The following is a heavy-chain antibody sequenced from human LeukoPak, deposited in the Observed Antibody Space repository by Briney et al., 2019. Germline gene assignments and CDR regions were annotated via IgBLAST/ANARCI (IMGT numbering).Heavy chain of an antibody. CDR3: ARDKRPSGWYVRYYYYYYYMDV. V-gene: IGHV3-23*01. D-gene: IGHD6-19*01. CDR2: ISGSGGST. J-gene: IGHJ6*03. Sequence: GGSLRLSCAASGFTFSSYAMSWVRQAPGKGLEWVSAISGSGGSTYYADSVKGRFTISRDNAKNSLYLQMNSLRAEDTAVYYCARDKRPSGWYVRYYYYYYYMDVWGKGTTVTISS. CDR1: GFTFSSYA.